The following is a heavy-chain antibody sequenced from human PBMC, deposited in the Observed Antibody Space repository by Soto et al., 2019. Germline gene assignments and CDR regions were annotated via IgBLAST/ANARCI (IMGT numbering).Heavy chain of an antibody. V-gene: IGHV3-48*02. Sequence: EVQLVESGGGLVQPGGSLRLSCAASGFTFSSYSMNWVRQAPGKGLEWVSYISSSSSTIYYADSVKGRFTISRDNAKNSLYRQMNSLRDEDTAVYYCARDNDFGSGYYPFDYWGQGTLVTVAS. CDR2: ISSSSSTI. D-gene: IGHD3-3*01. CDR3: ARDNDFGSGYYPFDY. CDR1: GFTFSSYS. J-gene: IGHJ4*02.